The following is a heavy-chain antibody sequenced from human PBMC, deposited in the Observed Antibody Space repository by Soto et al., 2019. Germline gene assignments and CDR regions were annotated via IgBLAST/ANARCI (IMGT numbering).Heavy chain of an antibody. V-gene: IGHV4-39*01. J-gene: IGHJ2*01. CDR3: ARVGEDRVVTRHWYFAL. CDR1: GGSISSSSYY. D-gene: IGHD1-26*01. Sequence: ASETLPLTCTVSGGSISSSSYYGGWIRQPPGKGLEWIGSIYYSGSTYYNPSLKSRVTISVDTSKNQFSLKLSSVTAADTAVYYCARVGEDRVVTRHWYFALWGRGSLVIVSS. CDR2: IYYSGST.